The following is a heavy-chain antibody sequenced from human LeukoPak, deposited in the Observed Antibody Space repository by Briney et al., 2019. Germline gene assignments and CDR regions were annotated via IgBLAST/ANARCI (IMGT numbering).Heavy chain of an antibody. J-gene: IGHJ3*02. V-gene: IGHV3-21*01. CDR3: ARRIAAAGNDAFDI. CDR2: ISISSSSI. Sequence: GGSLRLSCAVSGFTFSSYSMKWVRQAPGKGLEWVSSISISSSSIYYADSVKGRFTISRDNAKNSLYLQMNSLRAEDTAVYYCARRIAAAGNDAFDIWGQGTMVTVSS. D-gene: IGHD6-13*01. CDR1: GFTFSSYS.